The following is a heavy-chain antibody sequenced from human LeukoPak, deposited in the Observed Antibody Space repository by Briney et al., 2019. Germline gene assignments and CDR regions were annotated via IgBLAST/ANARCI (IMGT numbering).Heavy chain of an antibody. CDR3: ATLHVLLWFGELSGNWFDP. J-gene: IGHJ5*02. CDR2: FDPEDGET. D-gene: IGHD3-10*01. CDR1: GYTLTELS. V-gene: IGHV1-24*01. Sequence: ASVKVSCKVSGYTLTELSMHWVRQAPGKGLEWMGGFDPEDGETIYAQKFQGRVTMTEDTSTDTAYMELSSLRSEDTAVYYCATLHVLLWFGELSGNWFDPWGQGTLVTVSS.